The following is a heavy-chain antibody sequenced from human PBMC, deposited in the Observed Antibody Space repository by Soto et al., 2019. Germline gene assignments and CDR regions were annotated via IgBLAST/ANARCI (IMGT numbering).Heavy chain of an antibody. CDR1: GGSISSGGYY. Sequence: QVQLQESGPGLVKPSQTLSLTCTVSGGSISSGGYYWSWIRQHPGKGLEWIGYIYYSGSTYYNPSLKSRFTISVDTSKNQFSLKLSSVTAADTAVYYCTRGTIFGVVIHYFDYWGQGTLVTVSS. J-gene: IGHJ4*02. CDR3: TRGTIFGVVIHYFDY. V-gene: IGHV4-31*03. CDR2: IYYSGST. D-gene: IGHD3-3*01.